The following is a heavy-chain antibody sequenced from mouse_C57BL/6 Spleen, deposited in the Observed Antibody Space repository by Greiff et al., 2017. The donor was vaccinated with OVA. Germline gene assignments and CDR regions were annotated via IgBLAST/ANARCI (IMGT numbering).Heavy chain of an antibody. J-gene: IGHJ1*03. CDR3: ASWLLRNWYFDV. Sequence: VQLQQPGAELVRPGSSVKLSCKASGYTFTSYWMHWVKQRPIQGLEWIGNIDPSDSETHYNQKFKDKATLTVDKSSSTAYMQLSSLTSEDSAVYYCASWLLRNWYFDVCGTGTTVTVSS. D-gene: IGHD2-3*01. CDR1: GYTFTSYW. V-gene: IGHV1-52*01. CDR2: IDPSDSET.